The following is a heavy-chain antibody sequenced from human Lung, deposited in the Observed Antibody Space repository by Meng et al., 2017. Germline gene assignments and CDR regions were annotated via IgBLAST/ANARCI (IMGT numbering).Heavy chain of an antibody. CDR3: ARGPTTMAHDFDY. D-gene: IGHD4-11*01. Sequence: HEHLHLWVPGLLLPSYTLSLPYIVLGSSFSDYYGSCIRPLPWKGLKWIGEINHSGSTNNNPSLDSRATISVDTSQNHLSLQLSSVTAADSAVYYCARGPTTMAHDFDYWGQGTLVTVSS. CDR1: GSSFSDYY. J-gene: IGHJ4*02. V-gene: IGHV4-34*04. CDR2: INHSGST.